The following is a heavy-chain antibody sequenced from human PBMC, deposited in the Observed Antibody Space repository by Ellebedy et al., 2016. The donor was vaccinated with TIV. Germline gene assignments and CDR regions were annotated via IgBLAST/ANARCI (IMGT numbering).Heavy chain of an antibody. CDR2: IYYSGST. Sequence: MPSETLSLTCTVSGGSISSSSYYWGWIRQPPGKGLEWIGSIYYSGSTNYNPSLKSRVTISVDTSKNQFSLKLSSVTAADTAVYYCARGGWAVVTNFDYWGQGTLVTVSS. V-gene: IGHV4-39*07. D-gene: IGHD4-23*01. J-gene: IGHJ4*02. CDR1: GGSISSSSYY. CDR3: ARGGWAVVTNFDY.